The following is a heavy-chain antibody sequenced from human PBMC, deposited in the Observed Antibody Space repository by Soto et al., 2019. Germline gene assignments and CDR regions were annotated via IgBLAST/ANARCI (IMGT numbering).Heavy chain of an antibody. CDR3: ARGSKQQLVHRNWFDP. V-gene: IGHV4-34*01. CDR1: GGSFSGYS. CDR2: IHHSGST. Sequence: SETLSLTCAVYGGSFSGYSWNWIRQPPGKGLEWIGEIHHSGSTNYNPSLKSRVTVSVDTSKNQFLLKLSSVTAADTAVYYCARGSKQQLVHRNWFDPWGQGTLVTVSS. D-gene: IGHD6-13*01. J-gene: IGHJ5*02.